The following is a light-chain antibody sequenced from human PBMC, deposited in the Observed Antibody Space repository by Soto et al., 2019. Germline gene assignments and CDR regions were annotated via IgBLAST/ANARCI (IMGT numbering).Light chain of an antibody. CDR2: GAS. J-gene: IGKJ3*01. Sequence: IQLTQSPSSLSASVGDRVTITCRASQGISSFLAWYQQKPGKAPKLPIYGASTLPSGVPSRFSGSGSVTDFTLTIGSLQPEDFATYYCQQLNSFPIPFGRGTKVDIK. CDR3: QQLNSFPIP. CDR1: QGISSF. V-gene: IGKV1-9*01.